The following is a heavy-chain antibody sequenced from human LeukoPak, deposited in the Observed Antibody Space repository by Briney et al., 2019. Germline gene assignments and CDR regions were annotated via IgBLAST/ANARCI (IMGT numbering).Heavy chain of an antibody. CDR1: GGSFSGYY. CDR2: INHSGST. Sequence: SETLSLTCAVYGGSFSGYYWSWIRQPPGKGLEWIGEINHSGSTNYNPSLKSRVTISVDTSRNQFSLKLSSVTAADTAVYYCARDHCSGGSCYPGGFDPWGQGTLVTVSS. J-gene: IGHJ5*02. CDR3: ARDHCSGGSCYPGGFDP. V-gene: IGHV4-34*01. D-gene: IGHD2-15*01.